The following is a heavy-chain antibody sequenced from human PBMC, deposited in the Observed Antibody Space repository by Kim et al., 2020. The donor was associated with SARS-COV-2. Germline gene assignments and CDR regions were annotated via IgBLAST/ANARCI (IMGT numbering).Heavy chain of an antibody. CDR1: GGSISSSSYY. Sequence: SETLSLTCTVSGGSISSSSYYWGWIRQPPGKGLEWIGSIYYSGSTYYNPSLKSRVTISVDTSKNQFSLKLSSVTAADTAVYYCARHGGYSYGFIRDPWGQGTLVTVSS. V-gene: IGHV4-39*01. J-gene: IGHJ5*02. CDR2: IYYSGST. CDR3: ARHGGYSYGFIRDP. D-gene: IGHD5-18*01.